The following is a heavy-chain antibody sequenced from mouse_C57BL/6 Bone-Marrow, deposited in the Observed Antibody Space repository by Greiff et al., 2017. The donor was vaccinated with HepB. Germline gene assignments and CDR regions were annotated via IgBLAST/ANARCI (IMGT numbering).Heavy chain of an antibody. CDR1: GFTFSDFY. J-gene: IGHJ4*01. CDR3: ARDGYYGSSYSYAMDY. D-gene: IGHD1-1*01. V-gene: IGHV7-1*01. CDR2: SRNKANDYTT. Sequence: EVQRVESGGGLVQSGRSLRLSCATSGFTFSDFYMEWVRQAPGKGLEWIAASRNKANDYTTEYSASVKGRFIVSRDTSQSILYLQMNALRAEDTAIYYCARDGYYGSSYSYAMDYWGQGTSVTVSS.